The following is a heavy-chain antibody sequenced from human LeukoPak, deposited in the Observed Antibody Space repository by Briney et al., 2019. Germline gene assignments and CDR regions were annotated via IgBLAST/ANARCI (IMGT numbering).Heavy chain of an antibody. V-gene: IGHV3-7*01. CDR3: ARGYCSSTSCYGYYYYYGMDV. J-gene: IGHJ6*02. CDR2: IKQDGSEK. Sequence: PGGSLRLSCAASGFTFSSYWMSWVRQAPGKGLEWVANIKQDGSEKYYVDSVKGRFTISRDNAKNSLYLQMNSLRAEDTAVYYCARGYCSSTSCYGYYYYYGMDVWGQGTTVTVSS. D-gene: IGHD2-2*01. CDR1: GFTFSSYW.